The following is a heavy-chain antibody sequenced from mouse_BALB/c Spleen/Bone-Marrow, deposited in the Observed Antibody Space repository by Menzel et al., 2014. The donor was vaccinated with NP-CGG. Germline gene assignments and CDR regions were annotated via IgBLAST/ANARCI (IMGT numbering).Heavy chain of an antibody. J-gene: IGHJ4*01. D-gene: IGHD2-10*02. CDR1: GFNIKDTY. V-gene: IGHV14-3*02. CDR3: TRGYGNYALYYYAMDY. Sequence: VQLKEAGAELVKTGGSVKLSWTGSGFNIKDTYMHWGKQKAEKGLEGIGRIDPANGNTKYDPKFQGKATITADTSSNTAYLQLSSLTSEDTAVYYCTRGYGNYALYYYAMDYWGQGTSVTVSS. CDR2: IDPANGNT.